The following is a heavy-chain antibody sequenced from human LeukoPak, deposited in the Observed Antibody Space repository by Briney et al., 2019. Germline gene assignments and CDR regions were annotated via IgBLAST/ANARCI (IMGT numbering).Heavy chain of an antibody. CDR1: EFTFSSYA. Sequence: GGSLRLACAASEFTFSSYAMSWVRQAPGKGLEWVSTITTSGGSTYYADSVKGRFTISRDNSKNTLYLQMSSLRAEDTAIYYCARGWPRFDYWGQETLVTVSS. D-gene: IGHD5-24*01. V-gene: IGHV3-23*01. CDR3: ARGWPRFDY. CDR2: ITTSGGST. J-gene: IGHJ4*02.